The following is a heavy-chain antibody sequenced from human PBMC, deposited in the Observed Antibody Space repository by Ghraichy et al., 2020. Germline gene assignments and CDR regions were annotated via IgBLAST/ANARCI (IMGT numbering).Heavy chain of an antibody. CDR2: IYTLGST. CDR3: AMHAGYNYGPFDY. Sequence: GESLNISCAAYGFTVNSHYMSWVRPAPGKGLEWVSVIYTLGSTYYADSVKGRFTISRDTSKNTLYLQINSLRAEDTAIYYCAMHAGYNYGPFDYWGQGALVTVPS. CDR1: GFTVNSHY. J-gene: IGHJ4*02. V-gene: IGHV3-53*01. D-gene: IGHD5-18*01.